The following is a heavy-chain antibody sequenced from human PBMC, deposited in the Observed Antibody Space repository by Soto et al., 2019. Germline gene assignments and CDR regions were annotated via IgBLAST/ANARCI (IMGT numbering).Heavy chain of an antibody. V-gene: IGHV3-30-3*01. Sequence: QVQLVESGGGVVQPGRSLRLSCAASGFTFSSYAMHWVRQAPGKGLEWVAVISYDGSNKYYADSVKGRFTISRDNSKNTLYLQMNSLRAEDTAVYYCARPYVAVAGTGASYYFDYWGQGTLVTVSS. CDR2: ISYDGSNK. CDR3: ARPYVAVAGTGASYYFDY. J-gene: IGHJ4*02. CDR1: GFTFSSYA. D-gene: IGHD6-19*01.